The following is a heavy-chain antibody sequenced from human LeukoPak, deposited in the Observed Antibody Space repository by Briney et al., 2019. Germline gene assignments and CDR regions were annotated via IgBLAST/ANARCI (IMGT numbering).Heavy chain of an antibody. CDR1: GYTFTSYG. Sequence: ASVKVSCKASGYTFTSYGISWVRQAPGQGLEWMGWISAYNGNTNYAQKLQGRVTMTTDTSTSTAYTELRSLRSDDTAVYYCASDGSRGDDAFDIWGQGTMVTVSS. D-gene: IGHD3-10*01. J-gene: IGHJ3*02. CDR2: ISAYNGNT. CDR3: ASDGSRGDDAFDI. V-gene: IGHV1-18*01.